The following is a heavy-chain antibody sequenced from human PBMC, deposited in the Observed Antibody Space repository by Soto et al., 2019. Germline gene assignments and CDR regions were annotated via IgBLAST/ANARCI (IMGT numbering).Heavy chain of an antibody. Sequence: QVQLVQSGAEVKKPGSSVKVSCKAPGGTFSSYAISWVRQAPGQGLEWMGGIIPIFGTAKYAQKFQGRVKITAAESTSTGYMELSSLRSEDTAVYYCARSQGGSSSLDIYYYYYYGMDVWGQGTTVTVSS. D-gene: IGHD2-15*01. CDR3: ARSQGGSSSLDIYYYYYYGMDV. J-gene: IGHJ6*02. CDR2: IIPIFGTA. CDR1: GGTFSSYA. V-gene: IGHV1-69*01.